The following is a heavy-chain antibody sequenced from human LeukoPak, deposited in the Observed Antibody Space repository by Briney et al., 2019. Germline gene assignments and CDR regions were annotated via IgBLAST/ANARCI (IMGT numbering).Heavy chain of an antibody. V-gene: IGHV5-51*01. CDR3: ARHNNYDYVWGSYRLYNWFDP. D-gene: IGHD3-16*02. J-gene: IGHJ5*02. CDR1: GYSFTSYW. Sequence: GESLKISCKGSGYSFTSYWIGWVRQMPGKGLEWMGIIYPGDSDTRYSPSFQGQVTISADKSISTAYLQWSSLKASDTAIYYCARHNNYDYVWGSYRLYNWFDPWGQGTLVTVSS. CDR2: IYPGDSDT.